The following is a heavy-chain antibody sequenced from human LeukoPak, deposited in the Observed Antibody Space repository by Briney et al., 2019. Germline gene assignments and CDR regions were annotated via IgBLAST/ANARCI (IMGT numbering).Heavy chain of an antibody. V-gene: IGHV4-39*07. CDR2: IYYSGST. CDR3: AQANSFYHGLDV. CDR1: GGSISSSSYY. Sequence: SETLSLTCTVSGGSISSSSYYWGWIRQPPGKGLEWIGSIYYSGSTYYNPSLKSRVTISVDTSQNQFSLKLTSVTAADTAVYYCAQANSFYHGLDVWGQGTTVTVSS. J-gene: IGHJ6*02.